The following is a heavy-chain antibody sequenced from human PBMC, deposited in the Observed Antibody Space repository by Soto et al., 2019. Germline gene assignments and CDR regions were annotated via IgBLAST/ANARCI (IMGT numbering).Heavy chain of an antibody. CDR1: GYTFTGYY. CDR3: ARGSDYYFDN. CDR2: INPNSGGT. J-gene: IGHJ4*02. D-gene: IGHD6-25*01. V-gene: IGHV1-2*04. Sequence: ASVKVSCKASGYTFTGYYIHWVRLAPGQGFEWMGWINPNSGGTKYAPRFQGWVTMTRDTSISTAYLELSRLRSNDAAVYYCARGSDYYFDNWGQGTLVTVSS.